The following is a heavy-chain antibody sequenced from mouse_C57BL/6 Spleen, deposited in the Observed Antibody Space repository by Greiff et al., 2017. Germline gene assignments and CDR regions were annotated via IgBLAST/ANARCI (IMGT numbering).Heavy chain of an antibody. J-gene: IGHJ1*03. Sequence: DVQLQESGPGMVKPSQSLSLTCTVTGYSITSGYDWHWIRHFPGNKLEWMGYISYSGSTNYNPSLKSRISITHDTSKNHFFLKLNSVTTEDTATYYCARDRDSNWYFDVWGTGTTVTVSS. CDR3: ARDRDSNWYFDV. CDR1: GYSITSGYD. CDR2: ISYSGST. V-gene: IGHV3-1*01. D-gene: IGHD2-5*01.